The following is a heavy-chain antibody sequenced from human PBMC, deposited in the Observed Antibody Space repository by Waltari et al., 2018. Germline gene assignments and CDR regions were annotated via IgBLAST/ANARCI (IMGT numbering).Heavy chain of an antibody. CDR1: GGSISSSY. CDR2: IYYSGST. J-gene: IGHJ4*02. V-gene: IGHV4-59*01. D-gene: IGHD3-10*01. CDR3: ARKVRGVTDYFDY. Sequence: QVQLQESGPGLVKPSETLSLTCTVPGGSISSSYWSWIRQPPGKGLEWIGYIYYSGSTNYNPSLKSRVTISVDTSKNQFSLKLSSVTAADTAVYYCARKVRGVTDYFDYWGQGTLVTVSS.